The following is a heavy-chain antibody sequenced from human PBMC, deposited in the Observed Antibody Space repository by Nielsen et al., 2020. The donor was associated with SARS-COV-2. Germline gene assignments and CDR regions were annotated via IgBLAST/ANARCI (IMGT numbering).Heavy chain of an antibody. CDR3: VKEGHGDYDF. CDR1: GFTFSSYG. V-gene: IGHV3-64D*06. J-gene: IGHJ4*02. Sequence: GESLKISCAASGFTFSSYGMHWVHQAPGKGLDFVAAVSGNGIRTFYAGSVKGRFTISRDNSNTTVYLQMSSLGREDTAKYFCVKEGHGDYDFWGQGTQVTVSS. D-gene: IGHD4-17*01. CDR2: VSGNGIRT.